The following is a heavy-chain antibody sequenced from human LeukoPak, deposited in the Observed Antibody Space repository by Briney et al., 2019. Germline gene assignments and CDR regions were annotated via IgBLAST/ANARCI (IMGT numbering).Heavy chain of an antibody. V-gene: IGHV1-18*04. CDR3: ASLIAVAGTYEPYYFDY. CDR1: GYTFTGNH. D-gene: IGHD6-19*01. Sequence: ASVKVSCKASGYTFTGNHMHWVRQAPGQGLEWMGWISAYNGNTNYAQKLQGRVTMTTDTSTSTAYMELRSLRSDDTAVYYCASLIAVAGTYEPYYFDYWGQGTLVTVSS. J-gene: IGHJ4*02. CDR2: ISAYNGNT.